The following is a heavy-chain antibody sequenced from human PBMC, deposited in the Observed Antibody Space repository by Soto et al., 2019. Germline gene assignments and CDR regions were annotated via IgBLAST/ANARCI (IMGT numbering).Heavy chain of an antibody. V-gene: IGHV3-23*01. CDR3: AKDKRGDKRYYYYYGMDV. D-gene: IGHD2-21*02. J-gene: IGHJ6*02. CDR2: ISGSGGST. CDR1: GFTFSSYA. Sequence: PGGSLRLSCAASGFTFSSYAMSWVRQAPGKGLEWVSAISGSGGSTYYADSVKGRFTISRDNSKNTLYLQMNSLRAEDTAVYYCAKDKRGDKRYYYYYGMDVWGQGTTVTVSS.